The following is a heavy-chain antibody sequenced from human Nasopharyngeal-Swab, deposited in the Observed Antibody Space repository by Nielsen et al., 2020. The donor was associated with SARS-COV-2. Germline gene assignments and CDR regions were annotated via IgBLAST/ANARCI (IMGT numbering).Heavy chain of an antibody. D-gene: IGHD3-10*01. V-gene: IGHV3-53*01. CDR3: ARDYYGSGSYLYYYYGMDV. CDR2: IYSGGST. CDR1: GFTVSSNY. Sequence: GESLKISCAASGFTVSSNYMSWVRQAPGKGLEWVSVIYSGGSTCYADSVKGRFTISRDNSKNTLYLQMNSLRAEDTAVYYCARDYYGSGSYLYYYYGMDVWGQGTTVTVSS. J-gene: IGHJ6*02.